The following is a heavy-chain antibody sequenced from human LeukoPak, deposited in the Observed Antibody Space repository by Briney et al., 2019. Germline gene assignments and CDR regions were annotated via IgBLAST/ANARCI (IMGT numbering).Heavy chain of an antibody. CDR2: IYYSGST. CDR1: GGSISSYY. J-gene: IGHJ5*01. Sequence: SETLSLTCTVSGGSISSYYWSWIRQPPGKGLEWIGYIYYSGSTNYTPSLKSRVTISVYTSKNQFSLKLSSVTSTDTVVYYCARRYYYDSSGYYYVAWFDSWGQGTLVTVSS. D-gene: IGHD3-22*01. CDR3: ARRYYYDSSGYYYVAWFDS. V-gene: IGHV4-59*08.